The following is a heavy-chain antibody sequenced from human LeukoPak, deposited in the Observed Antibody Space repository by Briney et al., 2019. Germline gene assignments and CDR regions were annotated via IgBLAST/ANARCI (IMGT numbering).Heavy chain of an antibody. D-gene: IGHD3-10*01. CDR1: GFTFSSYA. V-gene: IGHV3-23*01. Sequence: PGGSLRRSCAASGFTFSSYAMSWVRQAPGKGLEWVSAISGSGGSTYYADSVKGRFTISRDNSKNTLYLQMNSLRAEDTAVYYCAKHYYGSGSYYDAFDIWGQGTMVTVSS. CDR3: AKHYYGSGSYYDAFDI. CDR2: ISGSGGST. J-gene: IGHJ3*02.